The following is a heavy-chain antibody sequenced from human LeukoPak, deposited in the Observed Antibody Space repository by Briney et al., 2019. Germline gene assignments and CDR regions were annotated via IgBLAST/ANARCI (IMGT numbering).Heavy chain of an antibody. CDR2: INPNSGGT. J-gene: IGHJ3*02. V-gene: IGHV1-2*02. Sequence: ASVKVSCKASGGTFSSYAISWVRQAPGQGLEWMGWINPNSGGTNYAQKFQGRVTMTRDTSISTAYMELSRLRSDDTAVYYCARDYYDSSGYHPSTYAFDIWGQGTMVTVSS. CDR3: ARDYYDSSGYHPSTYAFDI. D-gene: IGHD3-22*01. CDR1: GGTFSSYA.